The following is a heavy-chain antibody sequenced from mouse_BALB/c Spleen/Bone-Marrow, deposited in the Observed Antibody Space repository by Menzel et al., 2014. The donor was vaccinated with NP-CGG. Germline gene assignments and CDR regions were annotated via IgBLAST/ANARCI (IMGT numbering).Heavy chain of an antibody. V-gene: IGHV7-3*02. CDR1: GFTFTDYY. J-gene: IGHJ1*01. CDR2: IRDKANGYTT. CDR3: AREIINDYHWYFDV. D-gene: IGHD2-4*01. Sequence: DVQLQESGGGLVQPGGSLRLSCATSGFTFTDYYMSWVRQPPGKALEWLGFIRDKANGYTTEYSASVKGRFTISRDNSQSILCLQMNTLRAEDSATYYCAREIINDYHWYFDVWGAGTTVTVSS.